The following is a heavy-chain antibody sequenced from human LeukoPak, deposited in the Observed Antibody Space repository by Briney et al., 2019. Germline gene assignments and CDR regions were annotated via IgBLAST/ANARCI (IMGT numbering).Heavy chain of an antibody. J-gene: IGHJ6*03. V-gene: IGHV1-18*01. CDR3: ARGQQWLVPYYYYMDV. CDR1: GYTFTSYG. D-gene: IGHD6-19*01. CDR2: ISAYNGNT. Sequence: ASVKVSCKASGYTFTSYGISWVRQAPGQGLEWMGWISAYNGNTNYAQKLQGRVTMTTDTSTSTAYMQLRSLRSDDTAVYYCARGQQWLVPYYYYMDVWGKGTTVTVSS.